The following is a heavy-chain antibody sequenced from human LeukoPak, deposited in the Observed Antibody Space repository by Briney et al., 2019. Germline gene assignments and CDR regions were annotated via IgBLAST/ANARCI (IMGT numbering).Heavy chain of an antibody. Sequence: ASVKVSCKASGYTFTSYGISWVRQAPGQGLEWMGWISTYNGNTNYAQKLQGRVTMTTDTSTSTAYMELRSLRSDDTAVYYCARKVYSSDTYYFDYWGQGTLVTVSS. V-gene: IGHV1-18*01. CDR3: ARKVYSSDTYYFDY. J-gene: IGHJ4*02. CDR2: ISTYNGNT. D-gene: IGHD3-22*01. CDR1: GYTFTSYG.